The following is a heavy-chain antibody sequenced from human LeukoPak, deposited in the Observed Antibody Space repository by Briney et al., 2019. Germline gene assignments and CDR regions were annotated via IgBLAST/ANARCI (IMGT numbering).Heavy chain of an antibody. CDR2: IYTSGST. Sequence: SETLSLTCTVSGGSISSYYWSWIRQPAGKGLEWIGRIYTSGSTNYNPSLKSRVTISVDTSKNQFSLKLSSVTAADTAVYYCATYRCSSTSCYSRSFDYWGQGTLVTVSS. V-gene: IGHV4-4*07. J-gene: IGHJ4*02. CDR1: GGSISSYY. CDR3: ATYRCSSTSCYSRSFDY. D-gene: IGHD2-2*01.